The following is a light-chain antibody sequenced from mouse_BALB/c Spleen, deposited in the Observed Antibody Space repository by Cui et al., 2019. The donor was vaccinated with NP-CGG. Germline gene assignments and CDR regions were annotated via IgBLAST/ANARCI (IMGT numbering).Light chain of an antibody. CDR2: GTN. CDR3: ALWYSNHWV. Sequence: QAVVTQESALTTSPGETVTLTCRSSTGAVTTSNYANWVQEKSDHLFTGLIGGTNNRAPGVPARFSGSLIGDKAALTITGAQTKDEAIYFCALWYSNHWVFGGGTKLTVL. V-gene: IGLV1*01. CDR1: TGAVTTSNY. J-gene: IGLJ1*01.